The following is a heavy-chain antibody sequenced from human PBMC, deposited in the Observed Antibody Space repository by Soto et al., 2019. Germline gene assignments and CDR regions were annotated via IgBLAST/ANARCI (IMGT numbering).Heavy chain of an antibody. V-gene: IGHV1-69*12. D-gene: IGHD1-1*01. CDR1: GGTFRNSA. CDR2: IMPIFRTP. Sequence: QVQLEQSGAEVKKPGSSVKLSCKASGGTFRNSAISWVRQAPGQGLEWMGGIMPIFRTPDYAQKFQGRVTITAEESTYTAYRELSGLRSDDTAVYYCARDNDRPQLGGNYYYILDVWGHGTTVTVSS. CDR3: ARDNDRPQLGGNYYYILDV. J-gene: IGHJ6*02.